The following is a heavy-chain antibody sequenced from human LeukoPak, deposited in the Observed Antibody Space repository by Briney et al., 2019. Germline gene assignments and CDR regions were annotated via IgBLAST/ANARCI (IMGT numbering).Heavy chain of an antibody. J-gene: IGHJ4*02. CDR2: IWYDGSNK. V-gene: IGHV3-33*08. D-gene: IGHD6-19*01. CDR1: GFTFSSYG. Sequence: PGGSLRLSCAASGFTFSSYGMHWVRQVPGKGLERVAVIWYDGSNKYYADSAKGRFTISRDNSKNTLYLQMNSLRAEDTAVYYCARDRERIAVAGIPLDYWGQGTLVTVSS. CDR3: ARDRERIAVAGIPLDY.